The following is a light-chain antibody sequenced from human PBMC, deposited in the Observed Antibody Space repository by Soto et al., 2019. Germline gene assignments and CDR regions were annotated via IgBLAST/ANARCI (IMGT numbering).Light chain of an antibody. CDR1: QSVSSN. V-gene: IGKV3D-15*01. J-gene: IGKJ4*01. CDR3: QQYHDWVT. CDR2: GAS. Sequence: ETVMTQSPGTLSVSPGESATLSCGTSQSVSSNLAWYQQKPGQAPRLLIYGASTRATGIPARSSGSGSGTEFTLTISYLRPEDSAVYFCQQYHDWVTFGGGTRVEI.